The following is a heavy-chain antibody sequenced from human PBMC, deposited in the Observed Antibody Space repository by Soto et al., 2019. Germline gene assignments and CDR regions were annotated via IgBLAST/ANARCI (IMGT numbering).Heavy chain of an antibody. V-gene: IGHV1-24*01. CDR2: FDPEDGET. CDR1: GYSLTGLA. J-gene: IGHJ3*01. D-gene: IGHD3-22*01. Sequence: ASVKVSCKDSGYSLTGLAIHWVRQPPGKGLEWMGGFDPEDGETVYAQKFQGRITVTEDTSTDTAFMELSSLRSEDTALYYCATSNFDMNSDLWGQGPVVTV. CDR3: ATSNFDMNSDL.